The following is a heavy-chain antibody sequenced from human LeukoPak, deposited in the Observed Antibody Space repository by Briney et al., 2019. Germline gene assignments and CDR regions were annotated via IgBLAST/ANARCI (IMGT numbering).Heavy chain of an antibody. Sequence: ASVKVSCKASGYTFTSYGISWVRQAPGQGLEWMGWINPYTGHTNSSQTFQGRVTVTTDTSTSTAYMELRSLRSDDTAVYYCARGYPYSSSSEDAFDIWGQGTMVTVSS. D-gene: IGHD6-13*01. CDR2: INPYTGHT. V-gene: IGHV1-18*01. CDR3: ARGYPYSSSSEDAFDI. J-gene: IGHJ3*02. CDR1: GYTFTSYG.